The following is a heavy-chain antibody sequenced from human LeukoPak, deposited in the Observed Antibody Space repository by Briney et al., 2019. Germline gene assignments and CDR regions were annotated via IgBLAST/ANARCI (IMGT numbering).Heavy chain of an antibody. CDR3: AKDANEGGDYGDSPDC. CDR1: GFTFSRYG. Sequence: GGSLRLSCAASGFTFSRYGMHWVRQAPGKGLEWVAVISYDGSDKYYADSVKGRFTISRDNSKNTLYLQMNSLRAEDTAVYYCAKDANEGGDYGDSPDCWGRGTLVTVSS. CDR2: ISYDGSDK. J-gene: IGHJ4*02. V-gene: IGHV3-30*18. D-gene: IGHD4-17*01.